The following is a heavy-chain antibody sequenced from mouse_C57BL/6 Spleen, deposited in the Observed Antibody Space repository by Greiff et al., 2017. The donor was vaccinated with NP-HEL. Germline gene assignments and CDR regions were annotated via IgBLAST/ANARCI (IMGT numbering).Heavy chain of an antibody. Sequence: EVQLQESGPGLVKPSQSLSLTCSVTGYSITSGYYWNWIRQFPGNKLEWMGYISYDGSNNYNPSLKNRISITRDTSKNQFFLKLNSVTTEDTATYYCATCDSSGPYFDDWGQGTTLTVSS. CDR3: ATCDSSGPYFDD. J-gene: IGHJ2*01. D-gene: IGHD3-2*02. V-gene: IGHV3-6*01. CDR1: GYSITSGYY. CDR2: ISYDGSN.